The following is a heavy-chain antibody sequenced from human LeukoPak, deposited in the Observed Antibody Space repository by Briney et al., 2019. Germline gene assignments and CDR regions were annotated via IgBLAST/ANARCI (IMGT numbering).Heavy chain of an antibody. J-gene: IGHJ6*03. CDR2: IRYDGSNK. D-gene: IGHD3-10*01. V-gene: IGHV3-30*02. CDR3: AKVMKGSERLTMVRGVIIKTAGLYYMDV. CDR1: GFTFSSYG. Sequence: PGGSLRLSCAASGFTFSSYGMHWVRQAPGKGLEWVAFIRYDGSNKYYVDSVKGRFTISRDIPKNTLYLQMNSLRAEDTAVYYCAKVMKGSERLTMVRGVIIKTAGLYYMDVWGKGTTVTVSS.